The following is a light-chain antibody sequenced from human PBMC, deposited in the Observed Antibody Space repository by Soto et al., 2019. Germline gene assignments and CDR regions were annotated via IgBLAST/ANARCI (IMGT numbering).Light chain of an antibody. CDR1: QSVSNNY. Sequence: EIVLTQSPCTLSLSPAERSTLSCRASQSVSNNYLAWYQQKPGQAPRLLIYGASNRATGIPDRFSGSGSGTDFTLTISRLEPEDFAVYYCQQYGSSPRTFGQGTKVDIK. CDR3: QQYGSSPRT. J-gene: IGKJ1*01. V-gene: IGKV3-20*01. CDR2: GAS.